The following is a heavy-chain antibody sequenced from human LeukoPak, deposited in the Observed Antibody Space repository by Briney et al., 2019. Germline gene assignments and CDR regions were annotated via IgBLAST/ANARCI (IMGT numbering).Heavy chain of an antibody. J-gene: IGHJ4*02. Sequence: PGGSLRLSCAASGFTFSHYAMHWVRQAPGEGLEWVAVISYDGNHKYYADSVKGRFTISRDNSKNTLYLQMNSLRAEDTAVYYCAKALLYYDILTGYHPRGYLAVWGQGTLVTVSS. CDR3: AKALLYYDILTGYHPRGYLAV. D-gene: IGHD3-9*01. CDR2: ISYDGNHK. V-gene: IGHV3-30*07. CDR1: GFTFSHYA.